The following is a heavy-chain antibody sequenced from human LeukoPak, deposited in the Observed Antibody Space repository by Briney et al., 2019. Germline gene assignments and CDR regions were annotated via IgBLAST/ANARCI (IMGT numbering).Heavy chain of an antibody. CDR3: GKGGGEWLFQYYFDY. V-gene: IGHV3-9*01. CDR1: GFTFDNYA. D-gene: IGHD3-3*01. J-gene: IGHJ4*02. CDR2: ISWNGGSI. Sequence: GGSLRLSCAASGFTFDNYAMHWVRQAPGKGLEWVSGISWNGGSIGYADSVKGRFTISRDNAKNSLYLQKNSLGAEDTALYYCGKGGGEWLFQYYFDYWGQGTLVTVSS.